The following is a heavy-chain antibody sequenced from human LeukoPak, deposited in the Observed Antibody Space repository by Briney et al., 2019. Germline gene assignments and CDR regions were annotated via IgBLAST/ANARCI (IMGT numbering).Heavy chain of an antibody. D-gene: IGHD2-8*01. V-gene: IGHV3-64D*06. CDR2: ISSNGGST. CDR1: GFTFSSYA. CDR3: AGAQGDGPGQYYYCMDV. J-gene: IGHJ6*04. Sequence: GGSLRLSCSASGFTFSSYAMHWVRQAPGKGLEYVSAISSNGGSTYYADSVKGRFTISRDNSKNTLYLQMSSLRAEDTAVYYCAGAQGDGPGQYYYCMDVWGKGTTVTVSS.